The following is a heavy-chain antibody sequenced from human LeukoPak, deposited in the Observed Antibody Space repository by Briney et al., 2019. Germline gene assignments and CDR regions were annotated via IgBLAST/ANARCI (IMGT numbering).Heavy chain of an antibody. CDR3: AKDLGTYYYDSSVVY. D-gene: IGHD3-22*01. CDR2: VSGDGGNI. CDR1: GFTFSSYA. Sequence: PGGSLRLSCVASGFTFSSYAMSWVRQAPGKGLAWVSIVSGDGGNIHYADSVKGRFAISRDNSKNMLYLQMNSLRAEDTAVYYCAKDLGTYYYDSSVVYWGQGTLVTVSS. V-gene: IGHV3-23*01. J-gene: IGHJ4*02.